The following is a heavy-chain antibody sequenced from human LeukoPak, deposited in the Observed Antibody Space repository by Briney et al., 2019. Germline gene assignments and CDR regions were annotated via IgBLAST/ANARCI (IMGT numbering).Heavy chain of an antibody. D-gene: IGHD3-3*01. V-gene: IGHV3-30*18. Sequence: PGRSLRLSCAASGFTFSSYGMHWVRQAPGKGLEWVVVISYDGSNKYYADSVKGRFTISRDNSKNTLYLQMNSLRAEDTAVYYCAKTLVDYDFWSGSLNFDYWGQGTLVTVSS. J-gene: IGHJ4*02. CDR2: ISYDGSNK. CDR3: AKTLVDYDFWSGSLNFDY. CDR1: GFTFSSYG.